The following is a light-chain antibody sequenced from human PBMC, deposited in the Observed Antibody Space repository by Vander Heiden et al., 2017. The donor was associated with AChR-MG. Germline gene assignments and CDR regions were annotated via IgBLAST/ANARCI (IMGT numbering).Light chain of an antibody. J-gene: IGKJ2*01. V-gene: IGKV1-39*01. CDR1: QSIVSF. CDR2: GAS. CDR3: QQTYSVPYT. Sequence: DIQMTQSPSSLSASVGDRVSVTCRASQSIVSFLKWYQQKPGQAPKLLIYGASNLQGGVPSRFSATGSGTDFVFTSSSLQPEDFATYYCQQTYSVPYTFGQGTKLEIK.